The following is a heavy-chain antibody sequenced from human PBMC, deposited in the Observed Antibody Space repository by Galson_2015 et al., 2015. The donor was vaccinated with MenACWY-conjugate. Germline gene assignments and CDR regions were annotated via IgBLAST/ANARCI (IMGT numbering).Heavy chain of an antibody. Sequence: QSGAEVKQPGESLKISCTGSGYYFTSYWIAWVRQIPGKGLEWMGLISPGDSNTRYSPSFQGQVTISADKSISTAYLQWSSLKASDTATYYCARHPPGGRGMDVWGQGTTVTVSS. V-gene: IGHV5-51*01. CDR3: ARHPPGGRGMDV. CDR2: ISPGDSNT. D-gene: IGHD1-26*01. J-gene: IGHJ6*02. CDR1: GYYFTSYW.